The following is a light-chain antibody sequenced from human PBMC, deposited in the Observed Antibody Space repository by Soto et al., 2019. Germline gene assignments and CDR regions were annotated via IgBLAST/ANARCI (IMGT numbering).Light chain of an antibody. CDR1: QDIRNE. V-gene: IGKV1-6*01. CDR2: AAS. CDR3: LQYNSYSWT. J-gene: IGKJ1*01. Sequence: AIQVTQSPSSLSASVGDRVTITCRASQDIRNELSWYQQKPGKAPKFLIFAASNLQSGVTSRFSGSGSGTDFTLTISSLQPEDFATYFCLQYNSYSWTFGQGTKV.